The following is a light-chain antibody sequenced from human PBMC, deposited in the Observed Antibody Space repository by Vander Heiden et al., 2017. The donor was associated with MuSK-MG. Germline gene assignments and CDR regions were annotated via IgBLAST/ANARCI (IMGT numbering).Light chain of an antibody. Sequence: SYELTQPPSVSVSPGQTASITCSGDKLGKTYATWYQQKPGQSPVMVIYQDRKRPSGIPERFSGSSSGNTATLTISGAQAMDEADYYGQAWDTRTYVIFGGGTKLTVL. CDR2: QDR. CDR3: QAWDTRTYVI. CDR1: KLGKTY. J-gene: IGLJ2*01. V-gene: IGLV3-1*01.